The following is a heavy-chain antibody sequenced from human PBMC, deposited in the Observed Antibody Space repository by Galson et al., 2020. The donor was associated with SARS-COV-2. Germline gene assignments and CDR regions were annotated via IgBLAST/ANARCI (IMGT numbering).Heavy chain of an antibody. J-gene: IGHJ4*02. CDR1: GFIFSNYD. Sequence: SGFIFSNYDMHWVRQAPGKGLEWVVGISEDGNKKYYADSVKGRFTISRDNSKNTLYLQMTSLRAEDTAVYYCAKVDGCSDYGNYDYWGQGTLVTVSS. CDR2: ISEDGNKK. CDR3: AKVDGCSDYGNYDY. V-gene: IGHV3-30*18. D-gene: IGHD4-17*01.